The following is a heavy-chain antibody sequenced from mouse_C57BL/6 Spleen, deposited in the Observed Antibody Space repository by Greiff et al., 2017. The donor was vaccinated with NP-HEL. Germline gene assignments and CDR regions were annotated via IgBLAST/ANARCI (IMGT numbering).Heavy chain of an antibody. Sequence: ESGPGLVKPSQSLSLTCSVTGYSITSGYYWNWIRQFPGNKLEWMGYISYDGSNNYNPSLKNRISITRDTSKNQFFLKLNSVTTEDTATYYCAISPVGEAYYAMDYWGQGTSVTVSS. CDR1: GYSITSGYY. CDR3: AISPVGEAYYAMDY. J-gene: IGHJ4*01. D-gene: IGHD1-1*01. CDR2: ISYDGSN. V-gene: IGHV3-6*01.